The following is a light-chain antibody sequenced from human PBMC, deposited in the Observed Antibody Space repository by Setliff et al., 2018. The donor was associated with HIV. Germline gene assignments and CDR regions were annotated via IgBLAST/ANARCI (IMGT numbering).Light chain of an antibody. CDR2: EVN. CDR3: CSYAGDTAFYV. J-gene: IGLJ1*01. CDR1: NSDAGSYNF. V-gene: IGLV2-23*02. Sequence: QSALTQPASVSGSPGQSITISCTGTNSDAGSYNFVSWYQLHPGKAPKLMIYEVNNRPPGVSNRFSGSKSGNTASLTISGLQAEDEADYYCCSYAGDTAFYVFGIGTKVTVL.